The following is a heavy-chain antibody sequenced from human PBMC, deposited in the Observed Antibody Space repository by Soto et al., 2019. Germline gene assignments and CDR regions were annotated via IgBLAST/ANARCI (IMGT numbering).Heavy chain of an antibody. V-gene: IGHV1-18*01. Sequence: ASVKVSCKASGYTFTSYGISWVRQAPGQGLEWMGWISAYNVNTNYAQKLQGRVTMTTDTSTSTAYMELRSLRSDDTAVYYCACSYGAQVSEYFQHWGQGTLVTVSS. CDR2: ISAYNVNT. D-gene: IGHD4-17*01. J-gene: IGHJ1*01. CDR1: GYTFTSYG. CDR3: ACSYGAQVSEYFQH.